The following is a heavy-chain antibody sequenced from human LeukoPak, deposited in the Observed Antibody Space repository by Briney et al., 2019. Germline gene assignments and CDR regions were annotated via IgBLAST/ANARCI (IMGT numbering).Heavy chain of an antibody. V-gene: IGHV4-59*03. Sequence: LRLSCAASGFTFDDYAMHWIRQSPGKGLEWIGNIHYSGSSVYNPSLKSRGTISIDTSRRQFFLKLNSVTAADTAVYLCVLAPNSNWFDFWGPGTLVTVSS. CDR2: IHYSGSS. CDR1: GFTFDDYA. J-gene: IGHJ5*01. D-gene: IGHD2-8*01. CDR3: VLAPNSNWFDF.